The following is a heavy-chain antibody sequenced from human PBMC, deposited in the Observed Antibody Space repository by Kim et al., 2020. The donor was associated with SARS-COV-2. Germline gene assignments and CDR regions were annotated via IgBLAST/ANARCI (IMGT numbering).Heavy chain of an antibody. J-gene: IGHJ4*01. V-gene: IGHV4-34*01. CDR1: GGSFSGYY. Sequence: SETLSLTCAVYGGSFSGYYWSWIRQPPGKGLEWIGEINHSGSTNYNPSLKSRVTISVDTSKNQFSLKLSSVTAADTAVYSCARGFIERDFDYWGQGTLVT. CDR2: INHSGST. CDR3: ARGFIERDFDY. D-gene: IGHD1-26*01.